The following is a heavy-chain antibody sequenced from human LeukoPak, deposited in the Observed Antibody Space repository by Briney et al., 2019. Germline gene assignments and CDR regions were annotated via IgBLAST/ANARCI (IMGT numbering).Heavy chain of an antibody. Sequence: WASVTVSFKSSGYTFSTYGIAWVRQAPGQGLEWMGWISGDNGNTNYAQKFRGRVTMTTDTTTTTAYMELRSLRFDDTAVYYCARDGYFDYWGQGTLVTVSS. V-gene: IGHV1-18*01. CDR2: ISGDNGNT. CDR3: ARDGYFDY. CDR1: GYTFSTYG. J-gene: IGHJ4*02.